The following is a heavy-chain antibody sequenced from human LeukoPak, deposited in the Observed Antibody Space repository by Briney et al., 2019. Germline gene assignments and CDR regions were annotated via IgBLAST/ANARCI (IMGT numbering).Heavy chain of an antibody. CDR2: IYYSGST. CDR1: GDSISSSSYY. Sequence: SETLSLTCTVSGDSISSSSYYWGWIRQPPGKGLEWIGSIYYSGSTYYNPSLKSRVTIYVDTSKNQFSLKLSSVTAADTAVYYCARHIWWPIPYYVDYRGQGTLVTVSS. J-gene: IGHJ4*02. CDR3: ARHIWWPIPYYVDY. D-gene: IGHD2-8*02. V-gene: IGHV4-39*01.